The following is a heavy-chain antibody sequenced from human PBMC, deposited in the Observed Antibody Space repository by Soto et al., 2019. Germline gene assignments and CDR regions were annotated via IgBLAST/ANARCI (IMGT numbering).Heavy chain of an antibody. D-gene: IGHD3-3*01. Sequence: QVQLVQSGAELKKPGSSVMVSCKASGGSFSDYAISWVRQAPGQGLEWVGGIIPMLGTPNYAPELQGRVTITADASTSTVYMELSSLRSEDTAVYYCARDPQKYYDLGVDVWGQGTTVIVSS. CDR1: GGSFSDYA. CDR3: ARDPQKYYDLGVDV. V-gene: IGHV1-69*01. CDR2: IIPMLGTP. J-gene: IGHJ6*02.